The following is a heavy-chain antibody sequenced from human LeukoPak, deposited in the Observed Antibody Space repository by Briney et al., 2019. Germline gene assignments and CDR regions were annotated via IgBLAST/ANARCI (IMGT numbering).Heavy chain of an antibody. J-gene: IGHJ4*02. CDR2: LSGTGGST. V-gene: IGHV3-23*01. CDR3: AGGTGFIIKD. CDR1: GFTFSNYA. D-gene: IGHD3-9*01. Sequence: GGSLRLSCAASGFTFSNYAMSWVRQAPGKGLEWVSTLSGTGGSTYYADSVKGRFTISRDNAKNSLYLQMNNLRVEDTAMYYCAGGTGFIIKDWGQGTLVTVSS.